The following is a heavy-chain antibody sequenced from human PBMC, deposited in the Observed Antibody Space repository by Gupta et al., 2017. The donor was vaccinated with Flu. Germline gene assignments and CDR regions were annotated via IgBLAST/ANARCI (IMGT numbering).Heavy chain of an antibody. D-gene: IGHD3-22*01. CDR3: AREGQDYYLEY. CDR2: ISDSSDYQ. Sequence: FFFSDYGMNWVRQAPGKGLEWVSSISDSSDYQYVTDSVKGRFTISRENSTNSLYLQTETLRAKDSGVYYGAREGQDYYLEYWGQGALVTVTS. J-gene: IGHJ1*01. CDR1: FFFSDYG. V-gene: IGHV3-21*01.